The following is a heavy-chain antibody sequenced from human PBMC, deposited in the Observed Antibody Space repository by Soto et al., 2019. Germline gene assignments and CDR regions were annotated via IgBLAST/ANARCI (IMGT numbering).Heavy chain of an antibody. J-gene: IGHJ6*02. Sequence: ASETLSLTCTVSGGSVSSGSYYWSWIRQPPGKGLEWIGYIYYSGSANYNPSLKSRVTISLDTSKNQFSLKLNSVTAADTAVYYCARDSWLRTLGGVYYYAMDVWGQGTTVTVSS. D-gene: IGHD5-12*01. V-gene: IGHV4-61*01. CDR3: ARDSWLRTLGGVYYYAMDV. CDR1: GGSVSSGSYY. CDR2: IYYSGSA.